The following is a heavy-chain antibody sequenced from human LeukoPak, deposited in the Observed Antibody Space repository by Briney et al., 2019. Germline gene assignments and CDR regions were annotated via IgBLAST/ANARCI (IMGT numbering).Heavy chain of an antibody. V-gene: IGHV4-30-4*08. J-gene: IGHJ5*02. Sequence: SETLPLTCTVSGGSISSGDYYWSWIRQPPGKGLEWIGYIYYSGSTYYNPSLKSRVTISVDTSKNQFSLKLSSVTAADTAVCYCARLPYYTNWFDPWGQGTLVTVSS. D-gene: IGHD3-10*01. CDR2: IYYSGST. CDR1: GGSISSGDYY. CDR3: ARLPYYTNWFDP.